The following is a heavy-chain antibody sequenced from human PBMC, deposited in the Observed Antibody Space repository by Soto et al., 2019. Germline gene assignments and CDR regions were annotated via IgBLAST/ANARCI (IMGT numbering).Heavy chain of an antibody. CDR2: ISGSGSDI. CDR1: GFIFSDYA. D-gene: IGHD1-26*01. J-gene: IGHJ4*02. Sequence: QVQLVESGGALVKPGGSLRLSCAASGFIFSDYAMSWIHQAPGKGLEWVSYISGSGSDIYYVDSVKGRFTISRDNAKNSLYLQMNSLRAEDTAIYYCARGSGTQNLWGQGTLVTVSS. V-gene: IGHV3-11*01. CDR3: ARGSGTQNL.